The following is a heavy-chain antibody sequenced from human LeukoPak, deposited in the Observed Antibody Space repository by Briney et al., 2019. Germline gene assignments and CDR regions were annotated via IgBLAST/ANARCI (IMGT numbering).Heavy chain of an antibody. V-gene: IGHV1-3*01. CDR3: AREKSDIVLTSYYFDY. J-gene: IGHJ4*02. Sequence: ASVKGSFKASVYTFTNYAMHWVRQAPGQRVEWVGWINACNGKTKYYPNFQGRATITRNTSATTAYMELSSLRAEATAVYYWAREKSDIVLTSYYFDYWGQGTLVTVSS. CDR2: INACNGKT. CDR1: VYTFTNYA. D-gene: IGHD5-12*01.